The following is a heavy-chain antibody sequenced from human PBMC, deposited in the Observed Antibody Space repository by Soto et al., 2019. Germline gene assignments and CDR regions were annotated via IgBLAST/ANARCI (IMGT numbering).Heavy chain of an antibody. J-gene: IGHJ4*02. CDR2: LTGSGDST. CDR1: GFTFSSFA. D-gene: IGHD4-17*01. Sequence: EVQLLESGGGLVQPGGSLRLSCAASGFTFSSFAMTWVRQAPGKGLEWVSSLTGSGDSTYYADSVKGRFTISRDNSKNTLYLQMNSLRADDTALYYCAKGTAVTTGDMAYWGQGTLVTVCS. V-gene: IGHV3-23*01. CDR3: AKGTAVTTGDMAY.